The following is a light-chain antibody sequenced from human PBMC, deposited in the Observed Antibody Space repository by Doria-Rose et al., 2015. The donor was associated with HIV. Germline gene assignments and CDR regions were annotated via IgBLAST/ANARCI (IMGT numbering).Light chain of an antibody. J-gene: IGKJ1*01. CDR3: HQYGTSWT. CDR1: QSFSSTY. Sequence: NQSPSTLSSSPRERATLSCRDSQSFSSTYLAWYQQKPGQAPSLLLYDGSTRATGIPDRFSASRSRTDFTLAINRLEPEDFALYYCHQYGTSWTCGQGTKVEI. V-gene: IGKV3-20*01. CDR2: DGS.